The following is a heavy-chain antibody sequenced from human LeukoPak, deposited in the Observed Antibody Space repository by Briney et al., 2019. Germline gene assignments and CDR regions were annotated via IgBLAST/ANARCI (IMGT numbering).Heavy chain of an antibody. CDR3: ARDVNRMVVTKGLDY. CDR2: IRYDGSNK. CDR1: GFTFSSYG. V-gene: IGHV3-30*02. J-gene: IGHJ4*02. Sequence: SGGSLRLSCAASGFTFSSYGMHWVRQAPGKGLEWVAFIRYDGSNKYYADSVKGRFTISRDNSKNTLYLQMNSLRAEDTAVYYCARDVNRMVVTKGLDYWGQGTLVTVSS. D-gene: IGHD2-21*02.